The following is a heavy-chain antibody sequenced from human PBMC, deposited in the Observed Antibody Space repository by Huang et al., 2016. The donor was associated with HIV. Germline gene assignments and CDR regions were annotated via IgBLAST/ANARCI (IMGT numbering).Heavy chain of an antibody. CDR1: GFIFSNYG. Sequence: QVQLVESGGGVVQPGRSLRLSCAASGFIFSNYGMHWVRQAPGKGLEWGALIADDGSNKYYTDSVKGRFSISRDNSKNTLYLQMNSLRAEDTAVYYCALKGDSSGWEYFRHWGQGTLVTVSS. CDR3: ALKGDSSGWEYFRH. V-gene: IGHV3-30*03. J-gene: IGHJ1*01. CDR2: IADDGSNK. D-gene: IGHD6-19*01.